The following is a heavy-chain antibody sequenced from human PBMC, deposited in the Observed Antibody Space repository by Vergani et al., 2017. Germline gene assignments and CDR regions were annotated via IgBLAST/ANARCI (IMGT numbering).Heavy chain of an antibody. D-gene: IGHD3/OR15-3a*01. Sequence: EVQLVESGGGLVKPGGSLRLSCAASGFTFSSYSMTWVRQAPGKGLEWVSSISSSSSYIYYADSVKGRFTISRDNPKNTLYLQMNSLRAEDTAVYYCARDLDEYYFDYWGQGTLVTVSS. J-gene: IGHJ4*02. V-gene: IGHV3-21*04. CDR2: ISSSSSYI. CDR3: ARDLDEYYFDY. CDR1: GFTFSSYS.